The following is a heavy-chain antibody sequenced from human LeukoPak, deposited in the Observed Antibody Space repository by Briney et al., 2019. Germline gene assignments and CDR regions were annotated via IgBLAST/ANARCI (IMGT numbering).Heavy chain of an antibody. J-gene: IGHJ1*01. Sequence: PGGSLRLSCAASGFTFGSYPMNWVRQAPGKGLEWVSYISNSGANIYYGDSVKGRFTISRDNAKNSLFLQMDSLRAEDTAVYYCAKVRRGGSRLDLQHWGQGTLVVVSS. CDR3: AKVRRGGSRLDLQH. V-gene: IGHV3-21*01. D-gene: IGHD3-9*01. CDR1: GFTFGSYP. CDR2: ISNSGANI.